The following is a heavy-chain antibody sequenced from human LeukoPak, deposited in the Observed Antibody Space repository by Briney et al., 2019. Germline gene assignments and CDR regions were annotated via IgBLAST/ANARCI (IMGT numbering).Heavy chain of an antibody. V-gene: IGHV3-48*01. D-gene: IGHD6-19*01. CDR3: ARGMSSGRYAVDI. CDR1: GFTFSSYS. CDR2: ISSSSTI. Sequence: PGGSLRLSCAASGFTFSSYSMNWVRQAPGKGLEWVSYISSSSTIYYADSVKGRFTISRDNAKNSLYLQMNSLRAEDTAVYYCARGMSSGRYAVDIWGQGTMVTVSS. J-gene: IGHJ3*02.